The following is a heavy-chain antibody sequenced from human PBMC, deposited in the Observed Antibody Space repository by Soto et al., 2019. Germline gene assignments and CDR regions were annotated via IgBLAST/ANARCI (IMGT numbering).Heavy chain of an antibody. CDR3: VRNWRYYGGDYYYGMDA. V-gene: IGHV2-5*02. Sequence: ITLKESGPTLVKPTQTLTLTCTFSGFSLNTGGVGVGWVRQPRGKAMEWLALIYWDDDERYRPSLRSRLNIHKDTINNQVVLTMTNMDPEDKATYHCVRNWRYYGGDYYYGMDAWGQGTTVTVSS. D-gene: IGHD3-10*01. CDR1: GFSLNTGGVG. J-gene: IGHJ6*02. CDR2: IYWDDDE.